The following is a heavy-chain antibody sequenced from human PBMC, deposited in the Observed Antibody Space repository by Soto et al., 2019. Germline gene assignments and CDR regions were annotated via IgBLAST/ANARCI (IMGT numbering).Heavy chain of an antibody. CDR2: INHSGST. CDR1: SGSISSSNW. D-gene: IGHD2-2*01. J-gene: IGHJ6*03. V-gene: IGHV4-4*02. CDR3: ARGGPAAYYYMDV. Sequence: SETLSLTCAVSSGSISSSNWWSWVRQPPGKGLEWIGEINHSGSTNYNPSLKSRVTISVDTSKKQFSLKLSSVIAADTAVYYWARGGPAAYYYMDVWGKGTSVTVSS.